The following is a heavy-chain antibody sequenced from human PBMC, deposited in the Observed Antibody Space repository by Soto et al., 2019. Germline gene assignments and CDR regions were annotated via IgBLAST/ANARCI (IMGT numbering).Heavy chain of an antibody. CDR3: QSSVMTTGTTGIYY. CDR1: GYTFTSYA. D-gene: IGHD4-17*01. V-gene: IGHV1-3*01. CDR2: INAGNGNT. Sequence: QVQLVQSGAEVKKPGASVKVSCKASGYTFTSYAMNWVRQAPGQGLEWMGWINAGNGNTKYAQKFQGRVTITRDTSTSTAYMELSSLRSEDTAVYYCQSSVMTTGTTGIYYWGQGTLVTVSS. J-gene: IGHJ4*02.